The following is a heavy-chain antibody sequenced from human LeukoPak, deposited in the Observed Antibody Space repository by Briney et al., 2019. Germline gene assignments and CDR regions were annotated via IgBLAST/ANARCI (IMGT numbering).Heavy chain of an antibody. CDR1: GFTFSSYS. V-gene: IGHV3-48*04. Sequence: PGGSLRLSCAASGFTFSSYSMNWVRQAPGKGLEWVSYISSSSSTIYYADSVKGRFTISRDNAKNSLYLQMNSLRAEDTAVYYCASLVAAAGLDAFDIWGQGTMVTVSS. CDR3: ASLVAAAGLDAFDI. D-gene: IGHD6-13*01. J-gene: IGHJ3*02. CDR2: ISSSSSTI.